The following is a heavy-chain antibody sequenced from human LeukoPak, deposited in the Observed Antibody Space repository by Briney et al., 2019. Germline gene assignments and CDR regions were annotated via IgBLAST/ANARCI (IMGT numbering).Heavy chain of an antibody. CDR3: ARGEGGSGSYWVFFP. CDR1: GGSISSGDYY. J-gene: IGHJ5*02. Sequence: SETLSLTCTVSGGSISSGDYYWSWIRQPPGKGLEWIGYIYYSGSTYYNPSLKSRATISVDTSKNQFSLKLSSVTAADTAVYYCARGEGGSGSYWVFFPWGQGTLVTVSS. CDR2: IYYSGST. V-gene: IGHV4-30-4*01. D-gene: IGHD3-10*01.